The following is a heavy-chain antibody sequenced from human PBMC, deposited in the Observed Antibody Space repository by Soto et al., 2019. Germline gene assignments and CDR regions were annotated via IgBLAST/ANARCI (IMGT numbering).Heavy chain of an antibody. J-gene: IGHJ6*02. CDR1: GYTFSVYH. D-gene: IGHD4-4*01. CDR3: AKELQRGMDV. Sequence: QVHLVQSGAEVKQPGASVKVSCKASGYTFSVYHMHWVRQAPGQGLEWMGWVPPNSGGTKYAQSFEGRVTMTRDTSINTAYMELSRLTSDDTAVYYCAKELQRGMDVWGQGTTVTVSS. V-gene: IGHV1-2*02. CDR2: VPPNSGGT.